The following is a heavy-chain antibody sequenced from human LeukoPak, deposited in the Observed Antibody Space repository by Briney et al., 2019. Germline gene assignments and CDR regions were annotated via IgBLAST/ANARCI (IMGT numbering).Heavy chain of an antibody. CDR1: GFTFSSYA. CDR3: ARLLPTVTTRGVKKNWFDP. V-gene: IGHV3-30*04. J-gene: IGHJ5*02. Sequence: PGGSLRLSCAASGFTFSSYAMHWVRQAPGKGLEWVAVISYDGSNKYYADSVKGRFTISRDNSKNTLYLQMNSLRAEDTAVYYCARLLPTVTTRGVKKNWFDPWGQGTLVTVSS. CDR2: ISYDGSNK. D-gene: IGHD4-17*01.